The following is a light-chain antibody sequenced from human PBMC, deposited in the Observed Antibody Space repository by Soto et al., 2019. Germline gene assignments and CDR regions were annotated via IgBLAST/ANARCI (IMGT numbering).Light chain of an antibody. Sequence: QTVVTQEPSFSVSPGGTVTLTCGLSSGSVSASYGPSWYQQTPGQAPRRLIYSAYTRSSGVPGRFSGSILGNKAALTITGAQVDDESDYYFVLYLGSGIWVFGGGTKLTVL. V-gene: IGLV8-61*01. CDR2: SAY. CDR1: SGSVSASYG. CDR3: VLYLGSGIWV. J-gene: IGLJ3*02.